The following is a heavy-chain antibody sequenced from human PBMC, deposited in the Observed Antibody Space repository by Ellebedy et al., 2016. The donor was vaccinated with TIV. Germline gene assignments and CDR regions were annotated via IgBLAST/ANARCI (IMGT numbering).Heavy chain of an antibody. J-gene: IGHJ6*02. Sequence: ASVKVSCKASGYTFTSYYIHWVRQAPGQGLEWMGIINPSGGSTRYAQKFQGRVTMTRDTSTSTVYMELSSLRSEDTAVYYCARERVRYGSGRNYYYYYGMDVWGQGTTVTVSS. CDR2: INPSGGST. CDR1: GYTFTSYY. CDR3: ARERVRYGSGRNYYYYYGMDV. V-gene: IGHV1-46*01. D-gene: IGHD3-10*01.